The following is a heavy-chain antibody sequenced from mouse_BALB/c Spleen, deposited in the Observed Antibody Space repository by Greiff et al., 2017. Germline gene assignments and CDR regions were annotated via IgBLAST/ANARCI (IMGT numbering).Heavy chain of an antibody. CDR2: IDPANGNT. D-gene: IGHD2-1*01. CDR3: ARDGGYYGNYEAY. Sequence: VQLQQSGAELVKPGASVKLSCTASGFNFKDTYMHWVQQRPEQGLEWIGRIDPANGNTKYDPKFQGKASITADTSSNTAYLMLSSLTSEDTAVYDCARDGGYYGNYEAYWGQGTLVTVSA. CDR1: GFNFKDTY. J-gene: IGHJ3*01. V-gene: IGHV14-3*02.